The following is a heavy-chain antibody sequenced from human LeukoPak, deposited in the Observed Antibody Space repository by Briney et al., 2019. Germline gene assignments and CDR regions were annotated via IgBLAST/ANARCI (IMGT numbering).Heavy chain of an antibody. CDR1: GFTFSSYS. CDR3: ARDTGYCSSTSCYFYYFDY. V-gene: IGHV3-21*01. Sequence: GGSLRLSCAASGFTFSSYSMNWVRQAPGKGLEWVSSISSSSSYIYYADSVKGRFTIPRDNAKNSLYLQMNSLRAEDTAVYYCARDTGYCSSTSCYFYYFDYWGQGTLVTVSS. CDR2: ISSSSSYI. D-gene: IGHD2-2*01. J-gene: IGHJ4*02.